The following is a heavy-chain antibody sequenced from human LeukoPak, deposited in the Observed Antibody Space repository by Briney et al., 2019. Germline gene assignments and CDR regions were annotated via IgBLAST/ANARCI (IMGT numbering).Heavy chain of an antibody. CDR3: ARVLSYYDILTGATYYYYMDV. V-gene: IGHV3-7*01. Sequence: GGSLRLSCAASGFTFSSYWMSWVRQAPGKGLEWVANIKQDGSEKYYVDSVKGRVTISRDKAKNSLYLQMNSLRAEDTAVYYCARVLSYYDILTGATYYYYMDVWGKGTTVTVSS. CDR2: IKQDGSEK. J-gene: IGHJ6*03. CDR1: GFTFSSYW. D-gene: IGHD3-9*01.